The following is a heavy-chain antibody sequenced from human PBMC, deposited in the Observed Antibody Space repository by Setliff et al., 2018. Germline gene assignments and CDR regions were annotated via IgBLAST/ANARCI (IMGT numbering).Heavy chain of an antibody. Sequence: ASVKVSCKASGGMSGTYSISWVRQAPGQGLEWMGIVNPGGLTSSSTQKFEGRVTMTRDTSTNTVYMELSGLTSDDTAVYYCARAGLAATGRKGVFDHWGQGTLVTVSS. CDR1: GGMSGTYS. CDR3: ARAGLAATGRKGVFDH. J-gene: IGHJ4*02. V-gene: IGHV1-46*01. CDR2: VNPGGLTS. D-gene: IGHD6-13*01.